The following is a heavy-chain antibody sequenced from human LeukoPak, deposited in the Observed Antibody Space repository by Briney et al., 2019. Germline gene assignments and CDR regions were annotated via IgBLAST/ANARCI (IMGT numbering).Heavy chain of an antibody. CDR1: GFTFSSYW. Sequence: PGGSLRVSCAASGFTFSSYWMHWVRQAPGKGLVWVSRINTDGSSTSYADSVKGRFTISRDNAKNTLYLQMNSLRAEDTAVYYCARVWEQQLVDGTYFDYWGQGTLVTVSS. D-gene: IGHD6-13*01. J-gene: IGHJ4*02. CDR2: INTDGSST. CDR3: ARVWEQQLVDGTYFDY. V-gene: IGHV3-74*01.